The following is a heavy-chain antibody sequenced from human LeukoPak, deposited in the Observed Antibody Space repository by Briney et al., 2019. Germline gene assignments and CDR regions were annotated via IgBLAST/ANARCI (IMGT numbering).Heavy chain of an antibody. CDR2: IYPGDSDT. J-gene: IGHJ6*03. Sequence: GESLKISCKGSGYSFTSYWIGWVCQMPGKGLEWMGIIYPGDSDTRYSPSFQGQVTISADKSISTAYLQWSSLKASDTAMYFCAASIFGVVMPYYYYMDVWGKGTTVTVSS. V-gene: IGHV5-51*01. D-gene: IGHD3-3*02. CDR3: AASIFGVVMPYYYYMDV. CDR1: GYSFTSYW.